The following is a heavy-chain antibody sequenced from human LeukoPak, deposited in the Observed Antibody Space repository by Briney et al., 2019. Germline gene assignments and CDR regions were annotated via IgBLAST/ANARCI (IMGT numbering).Heavy chain of an antibody. D-gene: IGHD3-22*01. J-gene: IGHJ3*02. V-gene: IGHV3-48*04. CDR2: ISSSSSTI. CDR1: GFTFSTYN. Sequence: GGSLILSCAASGFTFSTYNMNWVRQAPGKGLEWVLYISSSSSTIYYADSVKGRFTISRDNAKNSLYLQMNSLRAEDTAVYYCAKPIAMIVGQDLDAFDIWGQGTMVTVSS. CDR3: AKPIAMIVGQDLDAFDI.